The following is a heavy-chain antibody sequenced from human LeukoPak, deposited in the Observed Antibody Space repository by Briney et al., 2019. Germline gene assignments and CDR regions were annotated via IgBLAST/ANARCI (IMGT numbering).Heavy chain of an antibody. CDR3: ARDQGRYSGSYRYYYGMDV. D-gene: IGHD1-26*01. CDR2: INWNGGST. CDR1: GFTVSSNY. J-gene: IGHJ6*02. V-gene: IGHV3-20*01. Sequence: GGSLRLSCAASGFTVSSNYMSWVRQAPGKGLEWVSGINWNGGSTGYADSVKGRFTISRDNAKNSLYLQMNSLRAEDTALYHCARDQGRYSGSYRYYYGMDVWGQGTTVTVSS.